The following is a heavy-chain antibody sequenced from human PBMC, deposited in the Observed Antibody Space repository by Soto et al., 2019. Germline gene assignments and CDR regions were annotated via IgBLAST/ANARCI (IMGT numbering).Heavy chain of an antibody. Sequence: QVQLVQSGAEVKKPGASVKVSCKASGYTFTTYEISWVRQAPGQGLEWMGWISAYNGNTNYAQRLQGRVTITTDTATSTTYMELRSLKSDDTAVYYCARVGSSSSPIDFWGQGTLVTVSS. CDR1: GYTFTTYE. D-gene: IGHD6-6*01. CDR2: ISAYNGNT. V-gene: IGHV1-18*01. J-gene: IGHJ4*02. CDR3: ARVGSSSSPIDF.